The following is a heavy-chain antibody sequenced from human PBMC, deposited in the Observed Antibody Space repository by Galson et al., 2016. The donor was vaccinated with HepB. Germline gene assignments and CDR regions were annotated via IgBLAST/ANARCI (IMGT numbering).Heavy chain of an antibody. CDR1: GFTFSSFT. V-gene: IGHV3-23*01. CDR2: ISGSGGTT. J-gene: IGHJ6*02. D-gene: IGHD5-18*01. Sequence: SLRLSCAASGFTFSSFTMNWVRQAPGKGLEWVSAISGSGGTTYYADSVKGRFTISRDNSKNTLFLQVNSLRAEDTAVYYCANQYRMATYSYYGIDVWGQGTTVTVSS. CDR3: ANQYRMATYSYYGIDV.